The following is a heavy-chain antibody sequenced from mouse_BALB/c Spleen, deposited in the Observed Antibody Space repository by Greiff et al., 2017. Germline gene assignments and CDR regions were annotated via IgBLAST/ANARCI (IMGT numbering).Heavy chain of an antibody. D-gene: IGHD4-1*01. CDR3: ARNWDGFDY. Sequence: EVQRVESGGGLVKPGGSLKLSCAASGFTFSSYAMSWVRQTPEKRLEWVATISSGGSYTYYPDSVKGRFTISRDNAKNTLYLQMSSLRSEDTAMYYCARNWDGFDYWGQGTTLTVSS. CDR1: GFTFSSYA. J-gene: IGHJ2*01. CDR2: ISSGGSYT. V-gene: IGHV5-9-3*01.